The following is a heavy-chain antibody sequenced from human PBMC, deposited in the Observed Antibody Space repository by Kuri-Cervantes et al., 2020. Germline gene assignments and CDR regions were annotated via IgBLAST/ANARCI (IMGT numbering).Heavy chain of an antibody. D-gene: IGHD6-13*01. V-gene: IGHV1-18*01. CDR1: GYTFTSYS. CDR3: ARDRVAAGPYFDY. J-gene: IGHJ4*02. Sequence: ASVKVSCKASGYTFTSYSISWVRQAPGQGLEWMGWISVYNGNTNYAQKLQGRVTMTTDTSTSTAYMELSSLRSEDTAVYYCARDRVAAGPYFDYWGQGTLVTVSS. CDR2: ISVYNGNT.